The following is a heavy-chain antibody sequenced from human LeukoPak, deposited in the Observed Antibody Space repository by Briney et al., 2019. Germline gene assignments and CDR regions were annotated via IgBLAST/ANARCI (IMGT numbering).Heavy chain of an antibody. J-gene: IGHJ4*02. Sequence: PSETLSLTCAVYGGSFSGYYWSWIRQPPGKGLEWIGEINHSGSTNYNPSVKSRVTISVDTSKNQFSLKLSSVTAADTAVYYCARLKPSSGYWGQGTLVTVSS. CDR1: GGSFSGYY. V-gene: IGHV4-34*01. CDR2: INHSGST. D-gene: IGHD1-14*01. CDR3: ARLKPSSGY.